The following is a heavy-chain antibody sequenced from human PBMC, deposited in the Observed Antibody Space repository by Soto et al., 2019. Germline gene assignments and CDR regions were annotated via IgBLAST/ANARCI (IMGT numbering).Heavy chain of an antibody. CDR3: ARDASPSRDVYGFDI. D-gene: IGHD2-21*02. Sequence: QVQLQESGPGLVKPSQTLSLTCTVSGGFISSGGYYWSWIRQHPGKGLEWIGYIYHGGSTYYNPSLQSRVTIPVDTSKNQFSLKLISVTAADTAVYYCARDASPSRDVYGFDIWGQGTMVTVSS. CDR2: IYHGGST. V-gene: IGHV4-31*03. J-gene: IGHJ3*02. CDR1: GGFISSGGYY.